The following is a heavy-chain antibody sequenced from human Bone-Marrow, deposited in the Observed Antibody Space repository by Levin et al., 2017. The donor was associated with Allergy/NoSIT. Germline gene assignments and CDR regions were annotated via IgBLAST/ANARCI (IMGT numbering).Heavy chain of an antibody. Sequence: ASVKVSCAASGFTFSSYAMSWVRQAPGKGLEWVSVISGSGGSTYYADSVKGRFSLSRDNSKYTLYLEMDSLRAEDTAVYYCAKARYSGYDYGVYDYYMDVWGKGTTVTVSS. CDR1: GFTFSSYA. CDR2: ISGSGGST. V-gene: IGHV3-23*01. CDR3: AKARYSGYDYGVYDYYMDV. J-gene: IGHJ6*03. D-gene: IGHD5-12*01.